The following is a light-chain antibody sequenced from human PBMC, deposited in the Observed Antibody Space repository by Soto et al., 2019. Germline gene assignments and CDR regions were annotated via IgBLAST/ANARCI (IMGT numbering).Light chain of an antibody. CDR2: STN. J-gene: IGLJ3*02. Sequence: QTVVTQEPSFSVSPGGTVTLTCGLSSGSVSTNHYPSWYQQTPGQPPRTLIYSTNTRSSGVPDRFSGSIRGNKASLSITGAQADDESDYYCVLYVGSGIAVFGGGTKLTVL. CDR3: VLYVGSGIAV. V-gene: IGLV8-61*01. CDR1: SGSVSTNHY.